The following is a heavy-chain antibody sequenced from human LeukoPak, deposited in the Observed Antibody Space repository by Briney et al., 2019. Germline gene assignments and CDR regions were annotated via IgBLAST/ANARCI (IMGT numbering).Heavy chain of an antibody. J-gene: IGHJ4*02. V-gene: IGHV3-53*01. CDR3: ARAPESDGGFYFGY. CDR2: IYSGGST. Sequence: PGGSLRLSCAASGFTVSSNYMSWVRQAPGKGLEWVPLIYSGGSTYYADSVKGRFTISRDNSKNTLYLQMNSLRAEDTAVYYCARAPESDGGFYFGYWGQGTLVTVSS. CDR1: GFTVSSNY. D-gene: IGHD1-14*01.